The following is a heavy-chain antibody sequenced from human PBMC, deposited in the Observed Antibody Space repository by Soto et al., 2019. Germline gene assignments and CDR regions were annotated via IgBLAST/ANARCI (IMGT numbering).Heavy chain of an antibody. J-gene: IGHJ5*02. CDR1: GGSISSSSYY. D-gene: IGHD3-10*01. CDR3: AGHAPPFLWFGALLLTVNFGSTTSGYHWFDP. V-gene: IGHV4-39*01. CDR2: IYYSGST. Sequence: QLQLQESGPGLVKPSETLSLTCTVSGGSISSSSYYWGWIRQPPGKGLEWIGSIYYSGSTYYNPSLKSRVRRYVDPSTNRFPLKLSSEPAAHTAVYYRAGHAPPFLWFGALLLTVNFGSTTSGYHWFDPWGQGTLVTVSS.